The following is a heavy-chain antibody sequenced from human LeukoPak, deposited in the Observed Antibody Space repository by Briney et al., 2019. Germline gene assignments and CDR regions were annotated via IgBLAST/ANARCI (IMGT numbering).Heavy chain of an antibody. D-gene: IGHD6-6*01. CDR1: GGTFSSYA. CDR2: ISAYNGNT. J-gene: IGHJ4*02. V-gene: IGHV1-18*01. Sequence: ASVKVSCKASGGTFSSYAISWVRQAPGQGLEWMGWISAYNGNTNYAQKLQGRVTMTTDTSTSTAYTELRSLRSDDTAVYYCARDKGQLVGSMGTAGDYWGQGTLVTVSS. CDR3: ARDKGQLVGSMGTAGDY.